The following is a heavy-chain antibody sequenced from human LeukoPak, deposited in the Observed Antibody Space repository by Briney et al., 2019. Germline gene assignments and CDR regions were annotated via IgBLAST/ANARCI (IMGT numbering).Heavy chain of an antibody. Sequence: PGGSLRLSCAASGFTFSGYAMSWVRQAPGKGLEWVSGISASGGSTYYADSVKGRFTISRDNSKNTVYLQMNSLRAEGTAVYSCAKEVSSGWYYFDYWGQGTLVTVSS. D-gene: IGHD6-19*01. V-gene: IGHV3-23*01. CDR1: GFTFSGYA. CDR3: AKEVSSGWYYFDY. J-gene: IGHJ4*02. CDR2: ISASGGST.